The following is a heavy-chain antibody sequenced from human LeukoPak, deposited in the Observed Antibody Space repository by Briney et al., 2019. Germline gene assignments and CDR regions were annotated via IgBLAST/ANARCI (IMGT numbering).Heavy chain of an antibody. CDR2: IYYSGGT. CDR3: ATLRTSGWYFDY. CDR1: GGSISNISYY. J-gene: IGHJ4*02. V-gene: IGHV4-39*02. Sequence: SDTLSFTCGVSGGSISNISYYWGSIRQTPGKGLEWIGSIYYSGGTNYNPSLKSRLTISVDTSKNHFSLKLSSVTAADAAVYYCATLRTSGWYFDYWGQGTLVTVSS. D-gene: IGHD6-19*01.